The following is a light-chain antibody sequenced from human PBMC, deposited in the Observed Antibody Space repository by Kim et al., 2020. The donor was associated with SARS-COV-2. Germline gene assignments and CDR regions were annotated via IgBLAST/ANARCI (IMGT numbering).Light chain of an antibody. CDR3: HRYNDWPPGDT. V-gene: IGKV3-15*01. Sequence: EIVMTQSPATLSVSPGERATLSCRTSQSVSNNLAWYQHKPGQPPRLLIYGASTRATGVPARFSGSGSGTDFTLTGSSLQSEDFAVYYCHRYNDWPPGDTFGQGTKLEI. CDR2: GAS. J-gene: IGKJ2*01. CDR1: QSVSNN.